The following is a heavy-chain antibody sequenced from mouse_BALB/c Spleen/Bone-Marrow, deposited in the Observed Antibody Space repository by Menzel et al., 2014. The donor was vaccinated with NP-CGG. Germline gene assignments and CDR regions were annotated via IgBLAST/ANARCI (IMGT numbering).Heavy chain of an antibody. CDR2: IDPANGNT. V-gene: IGHV14-3*02. CDR1: GFNIKDTY. D-gene: IGHD2-14*01. J-gene: IGHJ1*01. Sequence: VQLKHSGAELVKPGASVKLSCTASGFNIKDTYMHWVKQRPEQGLEWIGRIDPANGNTEYDPKFQGKATITADTSSNTDYLQRSSLTSEYTAVCYWASYRDAWYYDVWGVGTTVTVSS. CDR3: ASYRDAWYYDV.